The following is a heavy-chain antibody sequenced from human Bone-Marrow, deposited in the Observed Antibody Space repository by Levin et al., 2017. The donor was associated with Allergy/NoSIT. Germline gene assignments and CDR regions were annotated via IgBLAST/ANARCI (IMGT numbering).Heavy chain of an antibody. CDR3: ARDINGASPLNRFDL. CDR1: GGSISTYY. J-gene: IGHJ5*02. D-gene: IGHD2-8*01. CDR2: IHSSGIT. V-gene: IGHV4-59*01. Sequence: SQTLSLTCSVSGGSISTYYWSWIRQPPGKGLEWIGYIHSSGITSYNPSLKSRVTISLYTSKNQFSLRLSSVTAADTAVYYCARDINGASPLNRFDLWGQGTLVTLSS.